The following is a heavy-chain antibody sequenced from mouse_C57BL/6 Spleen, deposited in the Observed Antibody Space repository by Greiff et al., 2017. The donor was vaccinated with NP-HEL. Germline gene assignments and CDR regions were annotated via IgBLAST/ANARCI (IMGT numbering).Heavy chain of an antibody. D-gene: IGHD1-1*01. V-gene: IGHV1-64*01. CDR3: ASPRYYYGSSYYAMDY. CDR2: IHPNSGST. CDR1: GYTFTSYW. J-gene: IGHJ4*01. Sequence: QVQLQQPGAELVKPGASVKLSCKASGYTFTSYWMHWVKQRPGQGLEWIGMIHPNSGSTNYNEKFKSKATLTVDKSSSTAYMQLSSLTSEDSAVYYCASPRYYYGSSYYAMDYLGQGTSVTVSS.